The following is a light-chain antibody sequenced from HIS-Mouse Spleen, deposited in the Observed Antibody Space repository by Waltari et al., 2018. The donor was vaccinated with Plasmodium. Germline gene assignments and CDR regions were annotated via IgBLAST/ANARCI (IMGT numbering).Light chain of an antibody. CDR2: DAS. J-gene: IGKJ2*01. CDR3: QQYDNLPPYT. Sequence: DIQMTQSPSSLSASVGDRVTITCQASQDISNYLNWYQQKPGKAPKLLIYDASNLETGVPSRFSGRGSGTEFTVTISSLQPEDSATYYCQQYDNLPPYTFGQGTKVEIK. V-gene: IGKV1-33*01. CDR1: QDISNY.